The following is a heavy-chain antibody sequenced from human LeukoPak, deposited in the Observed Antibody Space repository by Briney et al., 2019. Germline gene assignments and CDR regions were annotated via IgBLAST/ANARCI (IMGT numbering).Heavy chain of an antibody. CDR1: GGSISSGSYY. Sequence: PSQTLSPTCTVSGGSISSGSYYWSWIRQPAGKGLEWIGRIYTSGSTNYNPSLKSRVTILVDTSKKQLSLKLNSVTAADTAVYYCARARPTDNDDYVWGSSMYYLDYWGQGTLVTVSS. J-gene: IGHJ4*02. CDR3: ARARPTDNDDYVWGSSMYYLDY. V-gene: IGHV4-61*02. CDR2: IYTSGST. D-gene: IGHD3-16*01.